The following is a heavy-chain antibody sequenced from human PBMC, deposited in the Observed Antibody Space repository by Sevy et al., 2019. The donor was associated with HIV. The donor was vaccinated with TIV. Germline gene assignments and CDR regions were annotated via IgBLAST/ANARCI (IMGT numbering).Heavy chain of an antibody. D-gene: IGHD4-17*01. Sequence: ASVKVSCKASGGTFSSYAISWVRQAPGQGLEWMGGIIPIFGTANYAQKFQGRVTITADESTSTAYMELSSLRSEDTAVYYCARDHYGDLVRNFDYWGQGTLVTVSS. CDR3: ARDHYGDLVRNFDY. J-gene: IGHJ4*02. CDR1: GGTFSSYA. V-gene: IGHV1-69*13. CDR2: IIPIFGTA.